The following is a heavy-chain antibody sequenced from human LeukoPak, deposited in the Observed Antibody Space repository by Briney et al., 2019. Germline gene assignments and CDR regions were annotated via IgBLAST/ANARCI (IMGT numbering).Heavy chain of an antibody. J-gene: IGHJ5*02. CDR1: GFTFSSYG. CDR3: AKEGVIAAPSAPHWFDP. D-gene: IGHD6-13*01. CDR2: ISGSGGST. V-gene: IGHV3-23*01. Sequence: GGSLRLSCAASGFTFSSYGMSWVRQAPGKGLEWVSAISGSGGSTYYADSVKGRFTISRDNSKNTLYLQMNSLRAEDTAVYYCAKEGVIAAPSAPHWFDPWGQGTLVTVSS.